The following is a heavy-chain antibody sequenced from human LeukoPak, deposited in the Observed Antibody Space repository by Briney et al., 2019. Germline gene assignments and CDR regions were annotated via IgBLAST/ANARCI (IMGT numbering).Heavy chain of an antibody. J-gene: IGHJ4*02. D-gene: IGHD2-2*01. V-gene: IGHV2-70*11. CDR1: GFSLSTSGMC. CDR3: ARITFRYCDSTNCDVHFDH. CDR2: IDWDDYK. Sequence: SGPTLVNPTPTLTLTCTFSGFSLSTSGMCLSWIRQPPGKALEWLARIDWDDYKYYSTSLKTRLTISKDTTKNQVVLTMTNMDPVDTATYYCARITFRYCDSTNCDVHFDHWGQGTLVTVSS.